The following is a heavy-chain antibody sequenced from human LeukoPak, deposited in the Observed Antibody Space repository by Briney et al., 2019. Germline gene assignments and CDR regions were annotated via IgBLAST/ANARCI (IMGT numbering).Heavy chain of an antibody. J-gene: IGHJ6*02. D-gene: IGHD2-2*02. Sequence: ASGKVSCKASGYTFTSYGISWGRQAPGQGLEWMGGISAYNGNTKYAQKLQGRVTMTTDTSTSTDYMELRSLRSDGTGAYYCAREYCSSACCYKNYYYYGMDVWGQGTTVTVSS. V-gene: IGHV1-18*01. CDR3: AREYCSSACCYKNYYYYGMDV. CDR2: ISAYNGNT. CDR1: GYTFTSYG.